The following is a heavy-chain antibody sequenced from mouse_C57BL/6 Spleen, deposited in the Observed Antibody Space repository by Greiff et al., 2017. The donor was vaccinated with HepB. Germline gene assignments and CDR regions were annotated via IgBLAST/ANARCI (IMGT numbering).Heavy chain of an antibody. D-gene: IGHD2-5*01. Sequence: EVQLVESGGDLVKPGGSLKLSCAASGFTFSSYGMSWVRQTPDKRLEWVATISSGGSYTYYPDSVKGRFTISRDNAKNTLYLQMSSLKSEDTAMYYCARHNYSKGYFDVWGTGTTVTVSS. CDR1: GFTFSSYG. CDR2: ISSGGSYT. CDR3: ARHNYSKGYFDV. V-gene: IGHV5-6*01. J-gene: IGHJ1*03.